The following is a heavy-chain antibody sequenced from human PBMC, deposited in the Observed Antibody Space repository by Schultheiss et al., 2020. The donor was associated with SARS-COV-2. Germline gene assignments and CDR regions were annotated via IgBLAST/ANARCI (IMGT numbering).Heavy chain of an antibody. CDR3: ARLGGSSWYDGRVFDI. Sequence: GGSLRLSCAASGFTFSSYAMSWVRQAPGKGLEWVSAISGSGGSTYYADSVKGRFTISRDNFKNTLYLQMNSLRVEDTAVYYCARLGGSSWYDGRVFDIWGQGTMVTVSS. CDR1: GFTFSSYA. J-gene: IGHJ3*02. V-gene: IGHV3-23*01. D-gene: IGHD6-13*01. CDR2: ISGSGGST.